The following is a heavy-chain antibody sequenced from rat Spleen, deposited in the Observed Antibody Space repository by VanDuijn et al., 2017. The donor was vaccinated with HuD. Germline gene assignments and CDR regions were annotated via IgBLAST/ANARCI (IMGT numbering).Heavy chain of an antibody. V-gene: IGHV5-27*01. D-gene: IGHD4-2*01. CDR1: GFTFGNHD. CDR2: ITSAGVTT. Sequence: EVQLVESGGGLVQPGRSLKLSCAASGFTFGNHDMAWVRQAPGKGLEWVATITSAGVTTYYPDSVKGRFSISRDNAKSTLYLQMDSLRSEDTATYYCTREDWVLDVWGQGASVTVSS. J-gene: IGHJ4*01. CDR3: TREDWVLDV.